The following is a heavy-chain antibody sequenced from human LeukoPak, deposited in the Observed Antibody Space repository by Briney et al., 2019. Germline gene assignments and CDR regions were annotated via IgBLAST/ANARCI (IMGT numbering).Heavy chain of an antibody. CDR1: GYTFTSYG. CDR3: ARDYYDRLPGI. J-gene: IGHJ3*02. CDR2: ISTYNGNT. Sequence: ASVKVSCKASGYTFTSYGISWVRQAPGQGLEWMGWISTYNGNTIYAQNFQGRVTMTTDTSTSTAYMELRSLRSDDTAVYYCARDYYDRLPGIWGQGTMVTVSS. V-gene: IGHV1-18*01. D-gene: IGHD3-22*01.